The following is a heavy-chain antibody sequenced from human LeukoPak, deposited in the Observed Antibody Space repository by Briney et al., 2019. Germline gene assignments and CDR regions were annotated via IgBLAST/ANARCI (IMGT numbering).Heavy chain of an antibody. J-gene: IGHJ6*03. Sequence: ASVKVSCKVSGYTLTELSMHWVRQAPGKGLEWMGGFDPEDGETIYAQKFQGRVTMTEDTSTDTAYMEPSSLRSEDTAVYYCATGSDRVPNDCSSTSCYRARHYYYYYMDVWGKGTTVTVSS. CDR2: FDPEDGET. CDR3: ATGSDRVPNDCSSTSCYRARHYYYYYMDV. D-gene: IGHD2-2*02. CDR1: GYTLTELS. V-gene: IGHV1-24*01.